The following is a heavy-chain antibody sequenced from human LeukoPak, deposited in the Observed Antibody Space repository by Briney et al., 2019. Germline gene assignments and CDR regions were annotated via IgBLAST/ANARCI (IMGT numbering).Heavy chain of an antibody. CDR1: GFTFSSSA. D-gene: IGHD5-12*01. CDR2: ISAGGSSA. V-gene: IGHV3-23*01. CDR3: AREDRGYDYDF. Sequence: GGSLRLSCAASGFTFSSSAMSWVRQAPGKGLEWVSAISAGGSSAYYADSVKGRFTVSRDNSKNTLYLQMNSLRAEDTAEYYCAREDRGYDYDFWGQGTLVTVSS. J-gene: IGHJ4*02.